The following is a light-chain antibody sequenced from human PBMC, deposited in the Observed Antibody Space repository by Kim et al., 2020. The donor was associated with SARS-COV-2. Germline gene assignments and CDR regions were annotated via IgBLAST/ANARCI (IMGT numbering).Light chain of an antibody. Sequence: QSALTQPRSVSGSPGQSVTISCTGTSSDVGGYNYVSWYQQHPGKAPKLMICDVSKRPSGVPDRFSGSKSGNTASLTISGLQAEDEADYYCCSYAGSSTSLFGGGTKLTVL. CDR2: DVS. J-gene: IGLJ2*01. CDR1: SSDVGGYNY. CDR3: CSYAGSSTSL. V-gene: IGLV2-11*01.